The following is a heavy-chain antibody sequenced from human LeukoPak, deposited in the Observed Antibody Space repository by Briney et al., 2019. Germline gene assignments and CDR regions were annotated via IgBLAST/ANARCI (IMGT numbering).Heavy chain of an antibody. Sequence: PSETLSLTCTVSGGSISSYYWSWIRQPPGKGLEWIGYTYYSGSTNYNPSLKSRVTISVDTSKNQFSLKLSSVTAADTAVYYCARGRRPIAALANFDYWGQGTLVTVSS. CDR3: ARGRRPIAALANFDY. CDR2: TYYSGST. V-gene: IGHV4-59*12. D-gene: IGHD6-6*01. CDR1: GGSISSYY. J-gene: IGHJ4*02.